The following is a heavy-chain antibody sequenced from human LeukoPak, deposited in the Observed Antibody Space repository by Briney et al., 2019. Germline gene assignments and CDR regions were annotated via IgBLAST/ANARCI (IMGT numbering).Heavy chain of an antibody. D-gene: IGHD2-21*02. Sequence: PGGSLRLSCAASGFPFSSYAMSWVRQAPAQGLEWVSALTGTGRTTYYADSVKGRFTIPRDNSKNTLYLQMSSLRVEDTGVYYCARGRGYLMTDPEYWGQGTLVTVSS. CDR2: LTGTGRTT. J-gene: IGHJ4*02. CDR1: GFPFSSYA. CDR3: ARGRGYLMTDPEY. V-gene: IGHV3-23*01.